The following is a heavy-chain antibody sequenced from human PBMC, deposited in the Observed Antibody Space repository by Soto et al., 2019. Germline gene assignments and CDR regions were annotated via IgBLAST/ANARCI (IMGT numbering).Heavy chain of an antibody. CDR2: INHSGST. D-gene: IGHD2-8*02. Sequence: PSETLSLTCAVYGGSFSGYYWTWFRQPPGTGLEWIGEINHSGSTNYNPSLKSRVTISVDTSKNRFSLKLTSVTAADTAVYYCARDKITGLFDYWGQGTLVTVSS. CDR1: GGSFSGYY. CDR3: ARDKITGLFDY. V-gene: IGHV4-34*01. J-gene: IGHJ4*02.